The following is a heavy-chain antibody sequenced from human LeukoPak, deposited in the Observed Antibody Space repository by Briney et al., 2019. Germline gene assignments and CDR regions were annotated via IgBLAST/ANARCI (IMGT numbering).Heavy chain of an antibody. CDR3: AKQLGYCSDGSCYFPY. D-gene: IGHD2-15*01. CDR2: ISNNGGYT. Sequence: GGSLRLSCAASGFTFSSSAMSWVRQAPGKGLEWVSAISNNGGYTYYADSVQGRFTISRDDSKNTLCLQMNSLRAEDTAVYYCAKQLGYCSDGSCYFPYWGQGTLVTVSS. J-gene: IGHJ4*03. CDR1: GFTFSSSA. V-gene: IGHV3-23*01.